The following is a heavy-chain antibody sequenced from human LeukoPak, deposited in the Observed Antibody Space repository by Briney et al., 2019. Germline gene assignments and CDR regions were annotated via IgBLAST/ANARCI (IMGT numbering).Heavy chain of an antibody. CDR3: ARDRQQLVWGGGVDY. CDR2: IYYSGST. V-gene: IGHV4-59*11. D-gene: IGHD6-13*01. CDR1: GGSISSHY. J-gene: IGHJ4*02. Sequence: PSETLSLTCTVSGGSISSHYWSWIRQPPGKGLEWFGYIYYSGSTNYNPTLKSRVTISVDTSKNQFSLKLSSVTAADTAGYYCARDRQQLVWGGGVDYWGQGTLVTVSS.